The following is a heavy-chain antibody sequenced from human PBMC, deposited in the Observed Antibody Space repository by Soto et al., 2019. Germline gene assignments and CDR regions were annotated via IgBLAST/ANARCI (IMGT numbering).Heavy chain of an antibody. CDR1: GGSISSGDYY. D-gene: IGHD6-6*01. J-gene: IGHJ3*02. CDR3: ASSSSSTPHAFDI. Sequence: SETLSLTCTVSGGSISSGDYYWSWIRQPPGKGLEWIGYIYYSGGTYYNPSLKSRVTISVDTSKNQFSLKLSSVTAADTAVYYCASSSSSTPHAFDIWGQGTMVTVSS. V-gene: IGHV4-30-4*01. CDR2: IYYSGGT.